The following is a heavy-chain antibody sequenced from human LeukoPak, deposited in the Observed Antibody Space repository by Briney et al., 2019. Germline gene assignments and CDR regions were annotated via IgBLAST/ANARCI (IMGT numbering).Heavy chain of an antibody. CDR2: IYYSGST. D-gene: IGHD3-3*01. CDR3: ARDIGDFRDPMFDY. V-gene: IGHV4-39*02. Sequence: KPSETLSLTCTVSGGSISSSTYYWGWVRQPPGKGLEWIGSIYYSGSTYYNPSLKSRVTISVDTSRNQFSLKLSSVTAADTAVYYCARDIGDFRDPMFDYWGQGTLVTVSS. J-gene: IGHJ4*02. CDR1: GGSISSSTYY.